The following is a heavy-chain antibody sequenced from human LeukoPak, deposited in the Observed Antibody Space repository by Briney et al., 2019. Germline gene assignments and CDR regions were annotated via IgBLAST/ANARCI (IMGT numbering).Heavy chain of an antibody. CDR2: FGGSGGTI. CDR1: GFTFSTYA. CDR3: AKSDCGGDCHLLDY. D-gene: IGHD2-21*02. J-gene: IGHJ4*02. Sequence: GGSLRLSXAASGFTFSTYAMSWVRQAPGKGLEWVSHFGGSGGTIYYADSVKGRFTISRDNSKNTLYLQMYSLRAEDTAVYYCAKSDCGGDCHLLDYWGQGTLVTVSS. V-gene: IGHV3-23*01.